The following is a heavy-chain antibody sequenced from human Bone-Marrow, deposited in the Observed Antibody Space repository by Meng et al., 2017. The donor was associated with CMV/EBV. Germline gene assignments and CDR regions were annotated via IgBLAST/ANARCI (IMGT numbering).Heavy chain of an antibody. D-gene: IGHD2-2*01. CDR1: GFTFGDYA. V-gene: IGHV3-49*04. CDR2: IRSKPYGGTT. Sequence: GGSPRLSCTPSGFTFGDYAMTWVRQAPGKGLEWVGFIRSKPYGGTTEYAASVKGRFTISRDDSKSIAYLQMNSLKTEDTAVYYCTRSQPRSTSIYYYYGMDVWGQGTTVTVSS. CDR3: TRSQPRSTSIYYYYGMDV. J-gene: IGHJ6*02.